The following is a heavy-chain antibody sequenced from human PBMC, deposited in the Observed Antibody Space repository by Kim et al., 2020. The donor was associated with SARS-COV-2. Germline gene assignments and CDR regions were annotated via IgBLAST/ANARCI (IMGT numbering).Heavy chain of an antibody. V-gene: IGHV3-21*01. Sequence: GGSLRLSCAASGFTFSSYSMNWVRQAPGKGLEWVSSISSSSSYIYYADSVKGRFTISRDNAKNSLYLQMNSLRAEDTAVYYCARVYSSGWGPFDYWGQGTLVTVSS. J-gene: IGHJ4*02. CDR3: ARVYSSGWGPFDY. D-gene: IGHD6-19*01. CDR2: ISSSSSYI. CDR1: GFTFSSYS.